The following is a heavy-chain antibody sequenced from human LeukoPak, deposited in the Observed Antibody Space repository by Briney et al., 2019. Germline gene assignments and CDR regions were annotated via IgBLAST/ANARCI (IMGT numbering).Heavy chain of an antibody. CDR2: IYSGGST. V-gene: IGHV3-53*01. CDR1: GFTFSDYY. D-gene: IGHD6-19*01. J-gene: IGHJ6*02. Sequence: GGSLRLSCAASGFTFSDYYMSWIRQAPGKGLEWVSVIYSGGSTYYADSVKGRFTISRDNSKNTLYLQMNSLRAEDTAVYYCAREEGSSPVGYYGMDVWGQGTTVTVSS. CDR3: AREEGSSPVGYYGMDV.